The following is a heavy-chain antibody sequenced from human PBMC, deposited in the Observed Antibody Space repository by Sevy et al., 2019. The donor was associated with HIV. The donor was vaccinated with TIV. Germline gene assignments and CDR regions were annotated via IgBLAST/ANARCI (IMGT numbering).Heavy chain of an antibody. V-gene: IGHV3-15*01. J-gene: IGHJ4*02. CDR2: IKSKTDGGTT. Sequence: GGSLRLSCAASGFTFSNAWMSCVRQAPGKGLEWVGRIKSKTDGGTTDYAAPVKGRFTISTDDSKNTLYLQMNGLKTEDTAIYYGTTDSKKRGLSALLDYWGQGTLVTVSS. CDR3: TTDSKKRGLSALLDY. CDR1: GFTFSNAW. D-gene: IGHD3-10*01.